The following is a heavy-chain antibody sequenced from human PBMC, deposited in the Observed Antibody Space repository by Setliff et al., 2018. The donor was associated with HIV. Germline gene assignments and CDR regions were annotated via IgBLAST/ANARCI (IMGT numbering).Heavy chain of an antibody. J-gene: IGHJ4*02. Sequence: PVGSLRLSCAVSGLRITDHFMDWVRQAPGKGLEWVGRIRETTKYAASVKDRFTISRDVSQNSLALHVNSLKTEDTAVYYCALYLWGTPSWGQGTLVTVSS. CDR3: ALYLWGTPS. V-gene: IGHV3-72*01. CDR2: IRETT. D-gene: IGHD3-16*01. CDR1: GLRITDHF.